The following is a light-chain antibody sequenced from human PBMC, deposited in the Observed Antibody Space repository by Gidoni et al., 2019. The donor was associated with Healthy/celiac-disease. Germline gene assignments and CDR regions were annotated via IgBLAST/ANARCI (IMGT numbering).Light chain of an antibody. J-gene: IGKJ3*01. Sequence: DIQMTQSPSSLSASVGDRVTITCRASQSISSYLNWYQQKPGKAPKLLIYAASSLQSGVPSRFSGSGSGTDFTLTISSLQPEDFATYYCQQSYSTRLFTFXXXTKVDIK. CDR3: QQSYSTRLFT. CDR2: AAS. CDR1: QSISSY. V-gene: IGKV1-39*01.